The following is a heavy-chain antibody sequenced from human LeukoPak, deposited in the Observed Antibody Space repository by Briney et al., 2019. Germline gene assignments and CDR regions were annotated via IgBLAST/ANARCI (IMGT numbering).Heavy chain of an antibody. CDR1: GFTLTTYA. J-gene: IGHJ5*01. CDR2: VSDSGDIT. V-gene: IGHV3-23*01. D-gene: IGHD1-1*01. Sequence: SGGSLTLSCAASGFTLTTYAMNWVRQAPGMGLEWVSFVSDSGDITYYTDSVKGRFTISRDNSINTLWLQMSSLRAEDTAVYYCVKVGTTGTNNWFDSWGQGTLVTVSS. CDR3: VKVGTTGTNNWFDS.